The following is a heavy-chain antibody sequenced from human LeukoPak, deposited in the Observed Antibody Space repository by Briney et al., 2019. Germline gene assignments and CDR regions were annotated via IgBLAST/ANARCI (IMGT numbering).Heavy chain of an antibody. V-gene: IGHV4-4*07. CDR1: GGSISSYY. D-gene: IGHD6-13*01. CDR2: IYTSGST. J-gene: IGHJ4*02. CDR3: ASTTTGYSSSWYEY. Sequence: PSETLSLTXTVSGGSISSYYWSWIRQPAGKGLEWIGRIYTSGSTNYNPSLKSRVTMSVDTSKNQFSLKLSSVTAADTAVYYCASTTTGYSSSWYEYWGQGTLVTVSS.